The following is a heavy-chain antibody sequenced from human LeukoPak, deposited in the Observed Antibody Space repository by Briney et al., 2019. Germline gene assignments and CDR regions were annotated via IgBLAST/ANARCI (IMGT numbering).Heavy chain of an antibody. CDR2: IRYDGSNK. Sequence: GGSLRFSCAASGFTFSSYAMHWVRQAPGKGLEWVAFIRYDGSNKYYADSVKGRFTISRDNSKNTLYLQMNSLRAEDTAVYYCAKDLSDYGDYAFGYWGQGTLVTVSS. J-gene: IGHJ4*02. CDR1: GFTFSSYA. CDR3: AKDLSDYGDYAFGY. D-gene: IGHD4-17*01. V-gene: IGHV3-30*02.